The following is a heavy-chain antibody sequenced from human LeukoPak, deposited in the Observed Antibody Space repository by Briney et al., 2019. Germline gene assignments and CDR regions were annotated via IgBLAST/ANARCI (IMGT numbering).Heavy chain of an antibody. CDR2: IIPILGIA. Sequence: SVKVSCKASGGTFSSYAISWVRQAPGQGLEWMGRIIPILGIANYAQKFQGRFTITADKSTSTAYMELSSLRSEDTAVYYCARARYCSGGSCYPNGWGQGTLVTVSS. D-gene: IGHD2-15*01. J-gene: IGHJ4*02. CDR3: ARARYCSGGSCYPNG. CDR1: GGTFSSYA. V-gene: IGHV1-69*04.